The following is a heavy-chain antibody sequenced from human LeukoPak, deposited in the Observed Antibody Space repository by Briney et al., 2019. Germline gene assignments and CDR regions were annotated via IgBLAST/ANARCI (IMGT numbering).Heavy chain of an antibody. V-gene: IGHV4-4*07. J-gene: IGHJ4*02. CDR2: IYTSGST. D-gene: IGHD3-9*01. CDR3: ARDGLLTGYYLGFDY. CDR1: GGSISSYY. Sequence: SETLSLTCTVSGGSISSYYWSWIRQPAGKGLEWIGRIYTSGSTNYNPSLKSRVTMSVDTSKNQFSLKLSSVTAADTAVYYCARDGLLTGYYLGFDYWGQGTLVTVSS.